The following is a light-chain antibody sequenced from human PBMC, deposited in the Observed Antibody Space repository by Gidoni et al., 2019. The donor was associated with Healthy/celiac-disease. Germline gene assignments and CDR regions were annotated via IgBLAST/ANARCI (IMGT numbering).Light chain of an antibody. Sequence: EIVLTQSPGTLSLSPGERATLSCRASQSVSSSYLAWYQQKPGQAPRLLIYGASSRATGIPDRVSGSGSGTDFTLTISRLEPEDFAVYYCQHQGAFGQGTKVEIK. J-gene: IGKJ1*01. CDR2: GAS. CDR3: QHQGA. V-gene: IGKV3-20*01. CDR1: QSVSSSY.